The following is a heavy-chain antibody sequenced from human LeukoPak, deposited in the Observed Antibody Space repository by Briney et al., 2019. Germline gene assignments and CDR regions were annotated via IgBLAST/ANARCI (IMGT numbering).Heavy chain of an antibody. CDR1: GGSISSGRYY. CDR2: LYTSGST. V-gene: IGHV4-61*02. CDR3: ARAPSGYYDSSGYYLYYFDD. J-gene: IGHJ4*02. D-gene: IGHD3-22*01. Sequence: PSETLSLTCTVSGGSISSGRYYWSWIRQPAGKGLEWIGRLYTSGSTTYNPSLKSRVTISVDTSKNQFSLKLSSVTAADTAVYYCARAPSGYYDSSGYYLYYFDDWGQGTLVTVSS.